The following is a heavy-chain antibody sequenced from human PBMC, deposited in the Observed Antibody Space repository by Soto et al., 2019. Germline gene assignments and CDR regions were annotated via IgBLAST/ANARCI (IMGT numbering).Heavy chain of an antibody. D-gene: IGHD3-22*01. CDR3: AKGMRSSGYYSPDDAFDI. CDR2: ISYDGSNK. J-gene: IGHJ3*02. Sequence: GGSLRLSCAASGFTFSSYGMHWVRQAPGKGLEWVAVISYDGSNKYYADSVKGRFTISRDNSKNTLYLQMNSLRAEDTAVYYCAKGMRSSGYYSPDDAFDIWGQGTMVTVSS. CDR1: GFTFSSYG. V-gene: IGHV3-30*18.